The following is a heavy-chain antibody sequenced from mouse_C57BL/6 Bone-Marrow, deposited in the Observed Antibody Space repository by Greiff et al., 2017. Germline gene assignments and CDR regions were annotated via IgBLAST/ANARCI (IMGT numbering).Heavy chain of an antibody. V-gene: IGHV14-4*01. D-gene: IGHD1-1*01. CDR3: TTLSTVVSKAY. Sequence: EVQLQQSGAELVRPGASVKLSCTASGFNIKDDYMHWVKQRPEQGLEWIGWIDPENGDTEYASKFQGKATITADTSSNTAYLQLSSLTSEDTAVYYCTTLSTVVSKAYWGQGTLVTVSA. CDR2: IDPENGDT. J-gene: IGHJ3*01. CDR1: GFNIKDDY.